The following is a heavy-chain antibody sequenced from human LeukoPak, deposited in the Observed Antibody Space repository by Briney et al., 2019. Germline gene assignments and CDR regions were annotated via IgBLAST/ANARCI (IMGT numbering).Heavy chain of an antibody. CDR1: GFTFSSYA. D-gene: IGHD6-13*01. CDR2: ISWNSGSI. J-gene: IGHJ4*02. V-gene: IGHV3-9*03. Sequence: AGGSLRLSCAASGFTFSSYAMSWVRQAPGKGLEWVSGISWNSGSIGYADSVKGRFTISRDNAKNSLYLQMNSLRAEDMALYYCAKDLALQQHGGGLDYWGQGTLVTVSS. CDR3: AKDLALQQHGGGLDY.